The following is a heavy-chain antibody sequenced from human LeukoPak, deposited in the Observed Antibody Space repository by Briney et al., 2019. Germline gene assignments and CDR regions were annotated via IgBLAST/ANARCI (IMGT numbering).Heavy chain of an antibody. V-gene: IGHV3-23*01. J-gene: IGHJ4*02. Sequence: PGGSLRLSCAASGFTFSTYAMSWVRQAPGKGLEWVSSISGRGNNTYYADSVKGRFTIPRDNSKNTLHLQMNSLRVEDTAIYYCARAYSSSWYDYWGQGTLAIVSS. D-gene: IGHD6-13*01. CDR3: ARAYSSSWYDY. CDR1: GFTFSTYA. CDR2: ISGRGNNT.